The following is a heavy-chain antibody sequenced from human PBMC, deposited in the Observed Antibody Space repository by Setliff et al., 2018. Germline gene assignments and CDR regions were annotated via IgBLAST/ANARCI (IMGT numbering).Heavy chain of an antibody. CDR1: ADSMNNNF. CDR2: IYTSGGT. CDR3: ARGVSGVSWTPRY. J-gene: IGHJ4*02. Sequence: PSETLSLTCIVSADSMNNNFWTWIRRPPGKGLEWIGYIYTSGGTNYNPSLKSRVTISVDMTENQFSLILRSVVAADTAVYYCARGVSGVSWTPRYWGRGTLVTVSS. V-gene: IGHV4-4*08. D-gene: IGHD6-25*01.